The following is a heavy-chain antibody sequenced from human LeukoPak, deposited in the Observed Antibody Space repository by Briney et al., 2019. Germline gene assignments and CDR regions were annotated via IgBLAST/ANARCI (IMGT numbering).Heavy chain of an antibody. J-gene: IGHJ4*02. CDR2: ISNSGNTI. CDR1: GFTFSGYE. D-gene: IGHD1-1*01. V-gene: IGHV3-48*03. CDR3: ARVFSNPTGNDY. Sequence: PGGSLRLSCAASGFTFSGYEMNWVRQAPGKGLEWVSYISNSGNTIFYADSVKGRFTISRDNGKNSLYLQMNSLRAEDTAVYYCARVFSNPTGNDYWGQGTLVTVSS.